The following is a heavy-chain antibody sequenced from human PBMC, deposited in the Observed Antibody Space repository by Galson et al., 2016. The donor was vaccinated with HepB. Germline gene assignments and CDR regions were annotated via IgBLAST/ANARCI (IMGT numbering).Heavy chain of an antibody. CDR1: GFTVSSNY. V-gene: IGHV3-66*02. Sequence: SLRLSCAASGFTVSSNYMTWVRQAPGKGPEWVSVIYSGGSISYADSVKGRFTISRDSSKNTLYLQMNSLRPEDTAVYYCARRSDSLLVVTGDCWGQGTLVTVSS. J-gene: IGHJ4*02. D-gene: IGHD2-8*02. CDR3: ARRSDSLLVVTGDC. CDR2: IYSGGSI.